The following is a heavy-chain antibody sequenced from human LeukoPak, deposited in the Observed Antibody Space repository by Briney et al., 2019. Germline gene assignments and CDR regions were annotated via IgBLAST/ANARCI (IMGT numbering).Heavy chain of an antibody. CDR1: GLTFSENW. Sequence: PGRSLRLSCVASGLTFSENWMHWVRQAPGKGLAWVSHINRDGGLTNYADSVKGRFTISRDNARNTVYLQMSSLRVEDTVIYFCAREEHRLAEAGTSAFDLGGQGTLVTVSP. J-gene: IGHJ3*01. CDR2: INRDGGLT. CDR3: AREEHRLAEAGTSAFDL. D-gene: IGHD6-13*01. V-gene: IGHV3-74*01.